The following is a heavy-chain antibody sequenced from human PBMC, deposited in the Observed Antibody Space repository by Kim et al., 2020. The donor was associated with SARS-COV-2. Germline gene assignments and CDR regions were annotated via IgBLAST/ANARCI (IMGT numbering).Heavy chain of an antibody. CDR3: AKGFEALDI. J-gene: IGHJ3*02. V-gene: IGHV3-23*03. CDR2: IYSGAGST. Sequence: LSLTCAASGFTFSRFAMTWVRQAPGKGLEWVSVIYSGAGSTYYADSVKGRFTISRDNSMNTLYLQMNSLRAEDTAVYFCAKGFEALDIWGQGTMVTVSS. CDR1: GFTFSRFA.